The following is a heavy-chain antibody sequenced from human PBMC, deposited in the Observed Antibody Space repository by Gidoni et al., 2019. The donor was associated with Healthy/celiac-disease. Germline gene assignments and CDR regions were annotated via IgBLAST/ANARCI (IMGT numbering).Heavy chain of an antibody. D-gene: IGHD3-22*01. CDR3: ARGEGYYDSSGYYWDWYFDL. CDR1: GFPFSSYD. J-gene: IGHJ2*01. V-gene: IGHV3-13*05. CDR2: IGTAGDP. Sequence: EVQLVESGGGLVQPGGSLRLSCAASGFPFSSYDMHWVRQATGKGLEWVSAIGTAGDPYYPGSVKGRFTISRENAKNSLYLQMNSLRAGDTAVYYCARGEGYYDSSGYYWDWYFDLWGRGTLVTVSS.